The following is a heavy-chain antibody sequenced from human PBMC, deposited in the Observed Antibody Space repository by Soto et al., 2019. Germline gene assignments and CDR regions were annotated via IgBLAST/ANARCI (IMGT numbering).Heavy chain of an antibody. CDR2: IYYSGST. D-gene: IGHD3-10*01. CDR3: ARFNYYDSGINWFDP. Sequence: SETLSLTCTVSGGSISSYYWSWIRQPPGKGLEWIGYIYYSGSTNYNPSLKSRVTISVDTSKNQFSLKLSSVTAADTAVYYCARFNYYDSGINWFDPWGQGTLVTVSS. J-gene: IGHJ5*02. V-gene: IGHV4-59*08. CDR1: GGSISSYY.